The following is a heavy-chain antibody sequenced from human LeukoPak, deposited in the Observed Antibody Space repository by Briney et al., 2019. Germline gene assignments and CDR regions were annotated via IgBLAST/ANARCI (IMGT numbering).Heavy chain of an antibody. V-gene: IGHV4-59*01. CDR1: GGSISSYY. CDR3: ARGKIVEMAIRNAGPNYYYYYYMDV. Sequence: PSETLSLTCTVSGGSISSYYWSWIRQPPGKGLEWIGYIYYSGSTNYNPSLKSRVTISVDTSKNQFSLKLSSVTAADTAVYYCARGKIVEMAIRNAGPNYYYYYYMDVWGKGTTVTISS. J-gene: IGHJ6*03. D-gene: IGHD5-24*01. CDR2: IYYSGST.